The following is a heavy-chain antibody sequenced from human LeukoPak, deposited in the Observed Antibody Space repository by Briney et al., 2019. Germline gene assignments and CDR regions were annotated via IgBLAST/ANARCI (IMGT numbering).Heavy chain of an antibody. J-gene: IGHJ4*02. V-gene: IGHV3-74*01. D-gene: IGHD1-26*01. Sequence: GGSLRLSCAASGFSFSSYVMSWVRQAPGKGLVWVSRINTDGSSTSYADSVKGRFTISRDNAKNTLYVQMNSLRAEDTAVYYCASLAGATEFDSWGQGTLVTISS. CDR3: ASLAGATEFDS. CDR1: GFSFSSYV. CDR2: INTDGSST.